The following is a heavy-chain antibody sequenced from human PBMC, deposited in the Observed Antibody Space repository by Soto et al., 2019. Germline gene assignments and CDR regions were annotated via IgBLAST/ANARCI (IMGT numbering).Heavy chain of an antibody. CDR1: GFTFSSYA. CDR2: ISGSGGST. J-gene: IGHJ4*02. D-gene: IGHD5-18*01. Sequence: GGSLRLSCAASGFTFSSYAMSWVRQAPGKGLEWVSAISGSGGSTYYPDSVKGRFTISSDNSKNTLYLQMNSLRAEDTAVYYCAKDLIHPSFGLFDYWGQGTLVTVSS. V-gene: IGHV3-23*01. CDR3: AKDLIHPSFGLFDY.